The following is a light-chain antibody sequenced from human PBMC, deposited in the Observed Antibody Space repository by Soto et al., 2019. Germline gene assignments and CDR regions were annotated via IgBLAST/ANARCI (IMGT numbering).Light chain of an antibody. V-gene: IGKV3-20*01. CDR3: HHYGNSLWT. J-gene: IGKJ1*01. Sequence: EIVLTQSPGTLSFSPGERATLSCWASQSVSSSSLAWNQQMPGQAPRLLIFGASARATGIPDRFSGSGYGTDFTLTISRLEPVDFAVYYCHHYGNSLWTFGQGTKVEIK. CDR1: QSVSSSS. CDR2: GAS.